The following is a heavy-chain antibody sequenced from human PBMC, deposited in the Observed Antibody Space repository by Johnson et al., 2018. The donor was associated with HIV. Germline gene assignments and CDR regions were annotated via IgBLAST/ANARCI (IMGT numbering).Heavy chain of an antibody. V-gene: IGHV3-30*03. CDR2: ISYDGSNK. J-gene: IGHJ3*02. CDR3: ARDFRFNRTVQGLIIISGVFDM. CDR1: GFTFSNYG. Sequence: QVQLVESGGGVVQPGGSLRLSCAASGFTFSNYGLHWVRQAPGKGLEWVAIISYDGSNKYYADSVKGRFTISRDNSKNTLYLQMNSLGAEDTAVYSCARDFRFNRTVQGLIIISGVFDMWGQGTVVSVSS. D-gene: IGHD3-10*01.